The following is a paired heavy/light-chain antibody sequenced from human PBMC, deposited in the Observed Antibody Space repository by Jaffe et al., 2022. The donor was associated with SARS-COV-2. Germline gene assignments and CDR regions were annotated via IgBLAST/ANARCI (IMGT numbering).Heavy chain of an antibody. D-gene: IGHD3-22*01. CDR2: ISGSSAYI. CDR1: GLAFGIST. J-gene: IGHJ1*01. Sequence: EVQLVESGGGLVKPGGSLRLSCAASGLAFGISTMSWVRQAPGKGLEWVSSISGSSAYIHYADSAKGRFTVSRDNAKNSLYLQMNSLRAEDTAVYYCARGLYDGDAYYPFQHWGQGTVVTVSS. V-gene: IGHV3-21*01. CDR3: ARGLYDGDAYYPFQH.
Light chain of an antibody. V-gene: IGKV1-5*03. CDR2: KAS. J-gene: IGKJ3*01. Sequence: DIQMTQSPSTLSASVGDRVTITCRASQDISVWLAWYQQKPGKAPKFLMYKASSLESGVPSRFSGSGSGTEFTLTISSLQPDDFATYYCQQYNYNYPLTFGPGTKVEIK. CDR3: QQYNYNYPLT. CDR1: QDISVW.